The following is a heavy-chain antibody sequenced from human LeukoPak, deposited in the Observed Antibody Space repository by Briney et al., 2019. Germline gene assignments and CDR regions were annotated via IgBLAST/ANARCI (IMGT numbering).Heavy chain of an antibody. CDR2: IYYSGST. Sequence: SETLSLTCTVSGGSISSYYWSWIRQPPGKGLEWIGYIYYSGSTNYNPSLKSRVTISVDTSKNQFSLKLSSVTAADTAVYYCAGGFLEWYHDYWGQGTLVTVSS. CDR3: AGGFLEWYHDY. J-gene: IGHJ4*02. V-gene: IGHV4-59*01. CDR1: GGSISSYY. D-gene: IGHD3-3*01.